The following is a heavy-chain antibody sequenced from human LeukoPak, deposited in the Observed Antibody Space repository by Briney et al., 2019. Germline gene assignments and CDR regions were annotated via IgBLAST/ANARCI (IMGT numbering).Heavy chain of an antibody. Sequence: QTGGSLRLSCAASGFTVSSNYMSWVRQAPGKGLEWVSVIYSGGSTYYADSVKGRFTISRDNSKNTLYLQMNSLRAEDTAVYYCARDGTGDVNYYYYGMDAWGQGTTVTVSS. D-gene: IGHD7-27*01. J-gene: IGHJ6*02. CDR2: IYSGGST. V-gene: IGHV3-53*01. CDR3: ARDGTGDVNYYYYGMDA. CDR1: GFTVSSNY.